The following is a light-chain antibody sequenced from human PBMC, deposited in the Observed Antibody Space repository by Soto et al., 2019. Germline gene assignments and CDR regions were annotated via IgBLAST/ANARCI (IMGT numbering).Light chain of an antibody. V-gene: IGLV2-23*01. CDR1: NRDLGSYNL. CDR3: CSSAGAYMFV. J-gene: IGLJ1*01. CDR2: EGT. Sequence: QSSMPHHASLSGTPGQSVTISCTGTNRDLGSYNLVSWFQQHPGKVPKVMIYEGTKRPSGVSDRFSGSKSDNTASLTISGLQAEDEGDYYCCSSAGAYMFVFGTGTKVTVL.